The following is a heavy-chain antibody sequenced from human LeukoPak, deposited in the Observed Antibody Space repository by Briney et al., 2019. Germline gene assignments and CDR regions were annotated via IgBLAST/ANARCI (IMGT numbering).Heavy chain of an antibody. CDR3: ARSSGSSGWYRRFDY. V-gene: IGHV3-48*03. CDR1: GFTFSSYE. CDR2: ISSSGSTI. J-gene: IGHJ4*02. D-gene: IGHD6-19*01. Sequence: GGSLRLSCAASGFTFSSYEMNWVRQAPGKGLEWVSYISSSGSTIYYADSVKGRFTISRDNAKNPLYLQMNSLRAEDTAVYYCARSSGSSGWYRRFDYWGQGTLVTVSS.